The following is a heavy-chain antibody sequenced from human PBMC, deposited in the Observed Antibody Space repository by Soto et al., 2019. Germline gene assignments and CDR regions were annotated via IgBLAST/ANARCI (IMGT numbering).Heavy chain of an antibody. CDR2: ISSSSSTI. Sequence: EVQLVESGGGLVQPGGSLRLSCAASGFTFSSYSMNWVRQAPGTGLEWVSYISSSSSTIYYADSVKGRFTISRDNAKNSLYLQLTSLRAEYTAVYYCAREAGTWNLPPNWFDPWGQGTLVTVSS. CDR3: AREAGTWNLPPNWFDP. D-gene: IGHD1-1*01. V-gene: IGHV3-48*01. J-gene: IGHJ5*02. CDR1: GFTFSSYS.